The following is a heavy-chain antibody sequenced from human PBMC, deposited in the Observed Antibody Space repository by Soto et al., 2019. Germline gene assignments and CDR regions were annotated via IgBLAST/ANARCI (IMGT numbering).Heavy chain of an antibody. V-gene: IGHV1-18*01. D-gene: IGHD3-10*01. CDR1: GYTFTSYG. Sequence: QVQLVQSGAEVKKPGASVKVSCKASGYTFTSYGISWVRQAPGQGLEWMGWISAYNGNTNYAQKLQGRVTMTTDTATSTAYMELRSLRSDDTAVYYCARDLWFGELWVGWFDPWGQGTLVTVSS. CDR2: ISAYNGNT. CDR3: ARDLWFGELWVGWFDP. J-gene: IGHJ5*02.